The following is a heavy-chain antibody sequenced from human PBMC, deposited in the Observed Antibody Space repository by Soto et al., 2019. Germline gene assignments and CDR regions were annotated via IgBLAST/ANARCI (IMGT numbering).Heavy chain of an antibody. J-gene: IGHJ4*01. Sequence: SETLSLTCTVSAGSVTNSSYYWVCSRQSPGEGLEWIGIVYYRGRSYSKSSVKSRVTISVDTSKNRFSLSLNSVTASDTAVYFCVSQRPTVPPLVYFDYWG. V-gene: IGHV4-39*01. CDR1: AGSVTNSSYY. CDR2: VYYRGRS. D-gene: IGHD6-25*01. CDR3: VSQRPTVPPLVYFDY.